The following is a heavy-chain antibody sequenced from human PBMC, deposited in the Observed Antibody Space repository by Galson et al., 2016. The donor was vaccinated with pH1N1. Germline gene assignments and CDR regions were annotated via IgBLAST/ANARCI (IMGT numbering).Heavy chain of an antibody. CDR2: IDSTSSDT. D-gene: IGHD6-6*01. J-gene: IGHJ4*02. Sequence: SLRLSCAASGLIFSDYYMNWIRQAPGKGLEWVSYIDSTSSDTNYADSVKGRFTISRDNARNSLYLQMNSLRVEDTAVYFCARSIAARDSYWGQGTLVTVSS. CDR1: GLIFSDYY. CDR3: ARSIAARDSY. V-gene: IGHV3-11*06.